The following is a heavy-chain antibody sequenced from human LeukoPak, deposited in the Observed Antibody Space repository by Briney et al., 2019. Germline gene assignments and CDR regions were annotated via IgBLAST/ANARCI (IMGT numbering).Heavy chain of an antibody. Sequence: ASVKVSCKASGGTFSSYAISWVRQAPGQGLEWMGWISAYNGNTNYAQKLQGRVTMTTDTSTSTAYMELRSLRAEDTAVYYCARETPQSSSWTAFDYWGQGTLVTVSS. CDR3: ARETPQSSSWTAFDY. D-gene: IGHD6-13*01. CDR2: ISAYNGNT. CDR1: GGTFSSYA. V-gene: IGHV1-18*01. J-gene: IGHJ4*02.